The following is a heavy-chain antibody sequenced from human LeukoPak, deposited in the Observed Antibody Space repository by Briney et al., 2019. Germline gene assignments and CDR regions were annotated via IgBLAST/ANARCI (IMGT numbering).Heavy chain of an antibody. V-gene: IGHV3-23*01. D-gene: IGHD3-10*01. Sequence: GGSLRLSCAASGFTFSCYAMSWGRQAPGKGLAWVSDISDSGATTYYADTVKDRFTISRDNSKNTLFLQMTSLGAGDRAVYYCANPPGVCHWGQGTLVTVSS. CDR2: ISDSGATT. J-gene: IGHJ4*02. CDR3: ANPPGVCH. CDR1: GFTFSCYA.